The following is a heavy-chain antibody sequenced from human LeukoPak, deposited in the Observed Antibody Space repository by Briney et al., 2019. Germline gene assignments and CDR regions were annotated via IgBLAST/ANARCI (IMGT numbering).Heavy chain of an antibody. V-gene: IGHV3-66*01. CDR1: GFTVSSNY. D-gene: IGHD1-26*01. J-gene: IGHJ3*02. CDR3: AREIHSGRSDAFDI. CDR2: IYGGGST. Sequence: GGSLRLSCAASGFTVSSNYMSWVRQAPGKGLEWVSVIYGGGSTYLADSVKGRFTISRGNSKNTLYLQMNSLRAEDTAVYYCAREIHSGRSDAFDIWGQGTMVTVSS.